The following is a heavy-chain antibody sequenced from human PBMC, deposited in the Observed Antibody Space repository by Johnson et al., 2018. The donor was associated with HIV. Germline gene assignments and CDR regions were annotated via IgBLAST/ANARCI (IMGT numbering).Heavy chain of an antibody. CDR1: GFTFDDYA. Sequence: VQLVESGGVVVQPGGSLRLSCAASGFTFDDYAMHWVRQAPGKGLEWVSLISWDGGSRYYGDSVKGRFTISRDNSKNSLYLQMNSLRTEDTALYYCAKAQGSLPVEIYAFDIWGQGTMVTVSS. CDR3: AKAQGSLPVEIYAFDI. D-gene: IGHD1-26*01. CDR2: ISWDGGSR. J-gene: IGHJ3*02. V-gene: IGHV3-43*01.